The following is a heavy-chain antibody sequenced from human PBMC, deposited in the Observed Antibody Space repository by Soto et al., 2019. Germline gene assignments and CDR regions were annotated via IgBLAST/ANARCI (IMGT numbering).Heavy chain of an antibody. CDR3: ARGDSPYVWFNEF. CDR1: GGLFSSYA. V-gene: IGHV1-69*01. Sequence: QEQLVQSGAEVKKPGSSVKVSCKDSGGLFSSYAISWVRQAPGQGLEWMGGIIPVFATPYYAQKFQGRVTITADESTNTAYMELSSLRSEDTAMYYCARGDSPYVWFNEFWGQGSLVTVSS. CDR2: IIPVFATP. D-gene: IGHD3-16*01. J-gene: IGHJ4*02.